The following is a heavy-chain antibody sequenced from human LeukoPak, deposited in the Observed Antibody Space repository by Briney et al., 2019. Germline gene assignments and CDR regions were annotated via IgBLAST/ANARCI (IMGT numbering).Heavy chain of an antibody. CDR2: VSSSGNT. CDR3: ARGSLRYSGSDGAFYDFYYYMDV. D-gene: IGHD1-26*01. J-gene: IGHJ6*03. CDR1: SGTISTYF. V-gene: IGHV4-59*01. Sequence: SETLSLTCGVFSGTISTYFWSWIRQPPGKGLEWIGHVSSSGNTIFNPSLKSRVTISADTSKDQISLNLISVTAADTAVYYCARGSLRYSGSDGAFYDFYYYMDVWGKGTTVTVSS.